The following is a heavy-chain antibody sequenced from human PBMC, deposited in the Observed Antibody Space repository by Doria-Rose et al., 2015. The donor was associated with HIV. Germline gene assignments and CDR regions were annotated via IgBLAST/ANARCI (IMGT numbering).Heavy chain of an antibody. J-gene: IGHJ4*02. V-gene: IGHV3-21*01. D-gene: IGHD3-10*01. Sequence: VQLQESGGGLVMPGGSLRLSCATSGFTFSSHRINWVRQAPGKGLEWVSSISSTSAYINYADSVRGRFTISRDNARNSLYLQMDSLRAEDTAIYYCATGVTLDYWGQGTLVTVSS. CDR2: ISSTSAYI. CDR3: ATGVTLDY. CDR1: GFTFSSHR.